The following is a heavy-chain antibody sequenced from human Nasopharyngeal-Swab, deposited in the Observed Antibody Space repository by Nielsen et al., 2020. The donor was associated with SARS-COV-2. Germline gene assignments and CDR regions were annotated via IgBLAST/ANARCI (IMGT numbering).Heavy chain of an antibody. CDR1: GGSFSGYY. D-gene: IGHD4-23*01. V-gene: IGHV4-34*01. Sequence: SETLSLTCAVYGGSFSGYYWSWIRQPPGKGLEWIGEINHSGSTNYNPSLKSRVTISVDTSKNQFSLKLSSVTAADTAVYYCARGPYGGKRGYFDYWGQGTLVTLS. CDR3: ARGPYGGKRGYFDY. J-gene: IGHJ4*02. CDR2: INHSGST.